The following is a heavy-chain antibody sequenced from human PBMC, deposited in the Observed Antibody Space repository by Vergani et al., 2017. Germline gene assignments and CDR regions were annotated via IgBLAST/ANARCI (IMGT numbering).Heavy chain of an antibody. Sequence: EVQLVESGGGLVKPGGSLRLSCAASGFTFSSYSMNWVRQAPGKGLEWVSSISSSSSYIYYPDSVKGRFTISRDNAKNSLYLQMNSLRAEDTAVYYCARALPIVATISDYYYGMDVWGQGTTVTVSS. J-gene: IGHJ6*02. CDR3: ARALPIVATISDYYYGMDV. V-gene: IGHV3-21*01. CDR1: GFTFSSYS. CDR2: ISSSSSYI. D-gene: IGHD5-12*01.